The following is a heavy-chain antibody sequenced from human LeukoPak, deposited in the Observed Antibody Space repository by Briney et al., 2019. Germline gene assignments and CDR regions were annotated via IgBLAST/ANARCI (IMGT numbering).Heavy chain of an antibody. Sequence: ASAKVSCKANGYSFNAYYMHWVRQAPGQGLEWMGWINPGSGGTKYAQKFQGRVTMTRDTSINTVYMELSSLRSDDTAVYYCARDSRYCGGECYSNQLPQNFFDSWGQGTLVTVSS. CDR3: ARDSRYCGGECYSNQLPQNFFDS. CDR2: INPGSGGT. D-gene: IGHD2-21*01. V-gene: IGHV1-2*02. CDR1: GYSFNAYY. J-gene: IGHJ4*02.